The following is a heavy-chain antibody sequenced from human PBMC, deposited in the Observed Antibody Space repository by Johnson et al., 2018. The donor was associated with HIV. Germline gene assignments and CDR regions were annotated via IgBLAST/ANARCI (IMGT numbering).Heavy chain of an antibody. CDR3: AKGEQLVISRKGHDAFDI. CDR1: GFTFSSYA. D-gene: IGHD6-6*01. J-gene: IGHJ3*02. Sequence: QVQLVESGGGVVQPGRSLRLSCAASGFTFSSYAMHWVRQAPGKGLEWVAVISYDGSNKYYAASVKGRFTISRDNSKKTLYLQMNSLRAEDTAVYYCAKGEQLVISRKGHDAFDIWGQGTMVTVSS. V-gene: IGHV3-30-3*01. CDR2: ISYDGSNK.